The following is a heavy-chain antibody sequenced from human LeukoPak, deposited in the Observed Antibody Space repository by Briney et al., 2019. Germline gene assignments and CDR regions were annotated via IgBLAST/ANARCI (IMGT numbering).Heavy chain of an antibody. CDR2: IGTSNNYI. D-gene: IGHD5-18*01. J-gene: IGHJ4*02. CDR1: GFTFSSYP. V-gene: IGHV3-21*01. CDR3: ARHLSGVTGYTYGRGIDY. Sequence: PGGSLRLSCAASGFTFSSYPLNWVRQAPGKGLQWVSSIGTSNNYIYYTDSVKGRFTISRDNAKNSLYLQMNSLRAEDTAVYYCARHLSGVTGYTYGRGIDYWGQGTLVTVSS.